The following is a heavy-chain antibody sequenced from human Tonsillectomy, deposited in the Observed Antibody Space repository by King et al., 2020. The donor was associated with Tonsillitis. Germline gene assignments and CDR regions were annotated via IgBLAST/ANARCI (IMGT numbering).Heavy chain of an antibody. CDR3: AKDLYDSSGYHFDC. J-gene: IGHJ4*02. D-gene: IGHD3-22*01. CDR2: ISGSGGIT. V-gene: IGHV3-23*04. CDR1: GFTFSSYA. Sequence: VQLVESGGALVQPGGSLRLSCAASGFTFSSYAMNWVRQAPGQGLEWVSTISGSGGITYNADSVKGRFTISRDNSKNTLYLQMNSLRAEDTAVYYCAKDLYDSSGYHFDCWGQGTLVTVSS.